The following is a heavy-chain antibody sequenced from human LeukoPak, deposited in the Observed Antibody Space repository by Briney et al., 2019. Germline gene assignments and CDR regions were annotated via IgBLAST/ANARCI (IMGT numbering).Heavy chain of an antibody. V-gene: IGHV3-48*03. CDR3: AELGITMIGGV. J-gene: IGHJ6*04. CDR1: DFTFSRYE. D-gene: IGHD3-10*02. Sequence: GGSLRLSCAASDFTFSRYEMNWVRQAPGKGLEWISYITTSGSSIKSADSVKGRFTISRDNANNSLYLQMNSLRAEDTAVYYCAELGITMIGGVWGKGTTVTISS. CDR2: ITTSGSSI.